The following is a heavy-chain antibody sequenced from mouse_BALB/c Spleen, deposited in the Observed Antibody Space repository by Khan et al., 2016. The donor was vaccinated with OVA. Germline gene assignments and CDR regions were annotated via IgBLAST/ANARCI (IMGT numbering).Heavy chain of an antibody. CDR3: ARRNYFGYTFAY. CDR2: ISPGSGDT. J-gene: IGHJ3*01. V-gene: IGHV1-77*01. D-gene: IGHD1-2*01. CDR1: GYTFTDYY. Sequence: QVQLQQPGAELARPGASAKLSCKASGYTFTDYYINWVKQRTGQGLEWIGEISPGSGDTYYNEKFKGKATLTADKSSSTAYMQLSSLTSESSAFYFCARRNYFGYTFAYWGQGTLVTVSA.